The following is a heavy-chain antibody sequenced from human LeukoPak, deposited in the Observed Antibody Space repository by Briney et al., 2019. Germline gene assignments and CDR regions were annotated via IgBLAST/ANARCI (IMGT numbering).Heavy chain of an antibody. CDR3: AKDIAGGDYYFAY. CDR1: GFTFDDYA. J-gene: IGHJ4*02. CDR2: ISGVGGST. D-gene: IGHD1-14*01. Sequence: GRSLRLSCAASGFTFDDYAMHWVRQAPGKGLELGSLISGVGGSTYYADSVKGRFTISRDNSKNSLYLQMNSLRTEDTALYYCAKDIAGGDYYFAYWGQGTLVTVSS. V-gene: IGHV3-43*02.